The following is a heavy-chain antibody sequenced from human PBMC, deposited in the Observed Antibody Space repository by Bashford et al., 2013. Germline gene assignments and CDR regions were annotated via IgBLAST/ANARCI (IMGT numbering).Heavy chain of an antibody. J-gene: IGHJ3*01. V-gene: IGHV3-33*01. CDR3: AREQSIAAGAFDA. CDR2: IWFDGSFE. D-gene: IGHD6-13*01. Sequence: GSLRLSCAASGFTFSSYGMHWVRQAPGKGLEWVAVIWFDGSFEYYGDSVKGRFTISRDNSKNTLYLQMNIVRAEDTAVYYCAREQSIAAGAFDAWGQGTMVTVSS. CDR1: GFTFSSYG.